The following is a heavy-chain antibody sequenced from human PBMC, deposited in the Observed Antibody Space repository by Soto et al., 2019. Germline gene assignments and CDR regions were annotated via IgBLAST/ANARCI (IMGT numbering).Heavy chain of an antibody. CDR2: IYPGDSDT. D-gene: IGHD2-15*01. CDR1: GYSFTSYW. CDR3: ARQIVVVVAATPRRAFDI. V-gene: IGHV5-51*01. J-gene: IGHJ3*02. Sequence: GESLKISCKGSGYSFTSYWIGWVRQMPGKGLEWMGIIYPGDSDTRYSPSFQGQVTISADKSISTAYLQWSSLKASDTAMYYVARQIVVVVAATPRRAFDIWGQGTMVTVSS.